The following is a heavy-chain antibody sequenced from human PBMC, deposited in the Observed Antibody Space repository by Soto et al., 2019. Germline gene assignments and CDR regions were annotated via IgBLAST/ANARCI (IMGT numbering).Heavy chain of an antibody. CDR1: GGTFSSYT. D-gene: IGHD5-12*01. J-gene: IGHJ3*02. V-gene: IGHV1-69*02. CDR3: ARGGGGIVATIPPFI. Sequence: QVQLVQSGAAVKKPGSSVKVSCKASGGTFSSYTISWVRQAPGQGLEWMGRIIPILGIANYAQKFQGRVTITADKSTSKGSMELSSLRSEDTAVYYCARGGGGIVATIPPFIWGQGTMVTVSS. CDR2: IIPILGIA.